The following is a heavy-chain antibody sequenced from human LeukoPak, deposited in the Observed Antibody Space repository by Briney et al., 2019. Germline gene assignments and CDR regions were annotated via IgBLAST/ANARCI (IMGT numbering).Heavy chain of an antibody. Sequence: GGSLRLSCVASGFTFSSYSMTWVRQAPGKGLEWVSNIRSNGRDTYYADSVKGRFTISRDNSKNTVYLEMNKLRAEDTAVYYCAKGGYDSWFDPWGQGILVIVSS. CDR1: GFTFSSYS. D-gene: IGHD2-15*01. V-gene: IGHV3-23*01. J-gene: IGHJ5*02. CDR3: AKGGYDSWFDP. CDR2: IRSNGRDT.